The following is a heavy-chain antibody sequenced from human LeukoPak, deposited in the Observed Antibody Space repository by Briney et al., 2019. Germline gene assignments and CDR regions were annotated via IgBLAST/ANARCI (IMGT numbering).Heavy chain of an antibody. V-gene: IGHV3-30*18. CDR1: GFTFSSYG. J-gene: IGHJ4*02. CDR3: AKEGNTYGYPGYLDY. D-gene: IGHD5-18*01. CDR2: ISYDGYNI. Sequence: GRSLRLSCAASGFTFSSYGMHWVRQAPGKGLDWVAVISYDGYNIYYVDSVKGRFTISRDNSKNTLYLQMNSLRPEDTAVYYCAKEGNTYGYPGYLDYWGQGTLVTVSS.